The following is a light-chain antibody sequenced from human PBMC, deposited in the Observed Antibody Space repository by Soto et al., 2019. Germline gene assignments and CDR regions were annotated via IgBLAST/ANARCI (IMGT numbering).Light chain of an antibody. Sequence: IRLTQSPTSLIASVGDRVTITCQASQYVGNYLNWYQQKPGEPPRLLISGASNLEPGVPARFSGSGSGADFTFIISDLQPEDVATYFCQQYDNIIHSFGGGTKVEI. CDR3: QQYDNIIHS. CDR2: GAS. V-gene: IGKV1-33*01. CDR1: QYVGNY. J-gene: IGKJ4*01.